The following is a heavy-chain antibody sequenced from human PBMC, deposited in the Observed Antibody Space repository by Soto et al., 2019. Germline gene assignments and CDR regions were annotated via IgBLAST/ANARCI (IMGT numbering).Heavy chain of an antibody. V-gene: IGHV1-24*01. Sequence: ASVEVSCKXSGYTLTELSMHWVRQAPGKGLEWMGGFDPEDGETIYAQKFQGRVTMTEDTSTDTAYMELSSLRSEDTAVYYCATDHYYRWFDPWGQGTLVTVSS. D-gene: IGHD3-22*01. J-gene: IGHJ5*02. CDR3: ATDHYYRWFDP. CDR1: GYTLTELS. CDR2: FDPEDGET.